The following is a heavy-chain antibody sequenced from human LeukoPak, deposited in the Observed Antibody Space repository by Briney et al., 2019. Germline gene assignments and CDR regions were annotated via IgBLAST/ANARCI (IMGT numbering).Heavy chain of an antibody. D-gene: IGHD6-6*01. V-gene: IGHV3-48*01. CDR3: ARPGRYSSSPNHFDY. Sequence: GGSLRLSCAASGVTFTIYSMNWVRQAPGKGLEWVSYISSSSTIIYYADSVKGRFTISRDNAKNSLYLQMNGLRAEDTAVYYCARPGRYSSSPNHFDYWGQGTLVTVSS. CDR1: GVTFTIYS. J-gene: IGHJ4*02. CDR2: ISSSSTII.